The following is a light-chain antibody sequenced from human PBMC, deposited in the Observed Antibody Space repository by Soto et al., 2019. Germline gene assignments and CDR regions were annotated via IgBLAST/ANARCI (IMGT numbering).Light chain of an antibody. J-gene: IGKJ1*01. Sequence: DIQMTQSPSSLSASVGDRVTITCRATQDISNYLAWYQQKPGKVPNLLIYAASTLQSGVPSRFSGSGSGTDCTLTISSLQPEDVATYYCQKYNSDPPWTFGQGTKVEI. V-gene: IGKV1-27*01. CDR1: QDISNY. CDR3: QKYNSDPPWT. CDR2: AAS.